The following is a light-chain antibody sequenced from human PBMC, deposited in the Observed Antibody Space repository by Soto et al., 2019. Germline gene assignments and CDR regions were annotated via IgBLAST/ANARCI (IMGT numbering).Light chain of an antibody. CDR3: SSYTSSSSVV. CDR2: DVS. CDR1: SSDVGGYNY. Sequence: QSALTQPASVSGSPGQSITISSTGTSSDVGGYNYVSWYQQHPGKAPKLMIYDVSNRPSGVSNRFSGSKSGNTASLTISGLQAEDAAHYYCSSYTSSSSVVFGGGTKLTVL. J-gene: IGLJ2*01. V-gene: IGLV2-14*01.